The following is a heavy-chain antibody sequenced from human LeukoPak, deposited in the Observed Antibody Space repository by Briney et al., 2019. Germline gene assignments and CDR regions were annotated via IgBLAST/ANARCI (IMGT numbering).Heavy chain of an antibody. CDR1: GGSISSYY. J-gene: IGHJ4*02. V-gene: IGHV4-4*07. CDR2: IYTSGST. D-gene: IGHD6-19*01. Sequence: SETLSLTCTVSGGSISSYYWSWIRQPAGKGLEWIGPIYTSGSTNYNPSLKSRVTMSVDTSKNQFSLKLSPVTAADTAVYYCARESSGWGQYYFDYWGQGTLVTVSS. CDR3: ARESSGWGQYYFDY.